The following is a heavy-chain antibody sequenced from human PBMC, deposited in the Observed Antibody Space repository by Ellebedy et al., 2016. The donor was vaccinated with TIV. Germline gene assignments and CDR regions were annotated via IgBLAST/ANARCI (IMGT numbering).Heavy chain of an antibody. V-gene: IGHV4-4*02. CDR3: ARGPGDYSDSSGYYYN. Sequence: SETLSLTCTASGGSISSNNWWSWVRQPPGKGLEWIGEIYHGGSITYNASLRSRVTISVDKSKNQFSLKLSSVTAADTAVYYCARGPGDYSDSSGYYYNWGQGTLVTVSS. J-gene: IGHJ4*02. D-gene: IGHD3-22*01. CDR1: GGSISSNNW. CDR2: IYHGGSI.